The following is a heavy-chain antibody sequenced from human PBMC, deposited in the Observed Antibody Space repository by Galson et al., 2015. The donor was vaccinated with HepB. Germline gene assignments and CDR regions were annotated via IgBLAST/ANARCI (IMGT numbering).Heavy chain of an antibody. J-gene: IGHJ3*02. CDR1: GGTFSSYA. CDR2: IIPIFGIA. Sequence: SCKASGGTFSSYAISWVRQAPGQGLEWMGGIIPIFGIANYAQKFQGRVTITADESTSTAYMELSSLRSEDTAVYYCARKYYDTPVWVDAFDIWGQGTMVTVSS. D-gene: IGHD3-22*01. V-gene: IGHV1-69*01. CDR3: ARKYYDTPVWVDAFDI.